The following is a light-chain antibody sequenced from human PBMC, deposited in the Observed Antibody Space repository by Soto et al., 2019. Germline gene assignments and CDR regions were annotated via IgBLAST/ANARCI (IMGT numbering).Light chain of an antibody. CDR2: GDS. Sequence: DIVMTQSPATLSVSPGDRATLSCRASQSISSNLAWYQQKAGQAPRLLIFGDSTRATGIPARFSGSGSGTEFTLTFSSLQSEDFAVYYCQQYNSWPRTFGQGTKVELK. J-gene: IGKJ1*01. CDR1: QSISSN. V-gene: IGKV3-15*01. CDR3: QQYNSWPRT.